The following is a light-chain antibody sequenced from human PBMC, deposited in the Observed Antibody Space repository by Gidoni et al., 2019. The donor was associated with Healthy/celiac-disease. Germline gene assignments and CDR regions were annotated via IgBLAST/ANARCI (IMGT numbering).Light chain of an antibody. J-gene: IGLJ3*02. CDR2: DVS. CDR3: SSYTSSSTSKV. V-gene: IGLV2-14*01. CDR1: SSDVGGYHY. Sequence: QSALTQPASVCGSPGQSITISCTGTSSDVGGYHYVSWYQQHPGNAPQLMIYDVSKRPSGVSHLFSGSKSGTTASLTISALQAEDEADYYCSSYTSSSTSKVFGGGTKLTVL.